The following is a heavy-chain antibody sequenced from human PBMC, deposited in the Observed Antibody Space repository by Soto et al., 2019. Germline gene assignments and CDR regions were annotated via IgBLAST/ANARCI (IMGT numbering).Heavy chain of an antibody. CDR1: GFTFSSYA. J-gene: IGHJ4*02. V-gene: IGHV3-30-3*01. CDR3: ARDHVSNRGRGSFDY. Sequence: QVQLVESGGGVVQPGRSLRLSCAASGFTFSSYAMHWVRQAPGKGLEWVAVISYDGSNKYYADSVKGRFTISRDNSKNTLYLQMNSLRAEDTAVYYCARDHVSNRGRGSFDYWGQGTLVTVSS. CDR2: ISYDGSNK. D-gene: IGHD3-3*02.